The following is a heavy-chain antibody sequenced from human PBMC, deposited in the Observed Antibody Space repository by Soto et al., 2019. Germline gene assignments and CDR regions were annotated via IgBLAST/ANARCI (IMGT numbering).Heavy chain of an antibody. CDR1: GGPISPYY. Sequence: SETLSLTCTVSGGPISPYYWSWIRQPAGKGLEWIGRIYYTGSTNYNPPLKSRVSMPLDTARNQISLKVKSVTAADTAVYYCAREGGYFDSSGSGVYHYYGVDVWGRGTTVTVSS. J-gene: IGHJ6*02. D-gene: IGHD3-22*01. V-gene: IGHV4-4*07. CDR3: AREGGYFDSSGSGVYHYYGVDV. CDR2: IYYTGST.